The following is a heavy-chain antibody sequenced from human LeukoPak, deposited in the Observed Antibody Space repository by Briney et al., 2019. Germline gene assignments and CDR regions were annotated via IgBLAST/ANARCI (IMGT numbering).Heavy chain of an antibody. J-gene: IGHJ3*02. CDR1: NGSINGYY. CDR3: ARHSGHSSTNDAFDI. D-gene: IGHD6-13*01. V-gene: IGHV4-59*01. CDR2: MYSGGTT. Sequence: SETLSLTCTVSNGSINGYYWSWIRQPPGKGLDWIGYMYSGGTTNYSPSLKSRVTISEDMSKNQFSLKLTSVTAADTAVYYCARHSGHSSTNDAFDIWGQGTMVIVSS.